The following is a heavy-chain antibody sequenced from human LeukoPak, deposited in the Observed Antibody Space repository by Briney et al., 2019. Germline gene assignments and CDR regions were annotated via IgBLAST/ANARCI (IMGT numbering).Heavy chain of an antibody. Sequence: ASVKVSRKTSGYPFTTYEINWVRQATGQGLERMGWVHPNSGDTDYAQKFQGRVTMTRSTSINTAYMELSSLTSDDTAVYYCARGPRFDPWGQGTLVTVSS. V-gene: IGHV1-8*01. CDR2: VHPNSGDT. CDR3: ARGPRFDP. CDR1: GYPFTTYE. J-gene: IGHJ5*02.